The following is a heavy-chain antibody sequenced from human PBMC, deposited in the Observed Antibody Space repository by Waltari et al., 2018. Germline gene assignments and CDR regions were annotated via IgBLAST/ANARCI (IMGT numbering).Heavy chain of an antibody. J-gene: IGHJ5*02. CDR1: GYTFTGYY. CDR3: ARKPIFGVVITDNWFDP. Sequence: QVQLVQSGAEVKKPGASVKVSCKASGYTFTGYYMHWVRQAPGQGLEWMGRINPNSVGTNYAQKFQGRVTMTRDTSISTAYMELSRLRSDDTAVYYCARKPIFGVVITDNWFDPWGQGTLVTVSS. V-gene: IGHV1-2*06. CDR2: INPNSVGT. D-gene: IGHD3-3*01.